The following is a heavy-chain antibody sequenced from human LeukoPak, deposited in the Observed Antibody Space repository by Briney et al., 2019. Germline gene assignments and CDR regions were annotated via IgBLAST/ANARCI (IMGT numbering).Heavy chain of an antibody. CDR2: INHSGST. Sequence: SETLSLTCAVYGGSFSGYYWSWIRQPPGKGLEWIGEINHSGSTNYNPSLKSRVTISVDTSKNQFSLKLSSVTAADTAVYYCARHYFYWSSVYCSSTSCSDAFDIWGQGTMVTVSS. J-gene: IGHJ3*02. V-gene: IGHV4-34*01. D-gene: IGHD2-2*01. CDR3: ARHYFYWSSVYCSSTSCSDAFDI. CDR1: GGSFSGYY.